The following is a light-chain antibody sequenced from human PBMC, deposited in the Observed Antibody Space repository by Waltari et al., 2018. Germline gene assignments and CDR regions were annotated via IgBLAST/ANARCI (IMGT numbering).Light chain of an antibody. CDR1: SSDIGGYNY. V-gene: IGLV2-14*01. Sequence: QSALTQPASVSGSPGQSITISCTGTSSDIGGYNYVSWYQQHVGKAPKLMIYDVSKRPSGVSSRFSGSKSGNTASLTISWLQAEDEADYYCSSYTGSSTWVFGGGTKLTVL. J-gene: IGLJ3*02. CDR2: DVS. CDR3: SSYTGSSTWV.